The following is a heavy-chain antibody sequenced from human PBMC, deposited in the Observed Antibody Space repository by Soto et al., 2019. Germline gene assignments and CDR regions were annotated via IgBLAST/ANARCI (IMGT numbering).Heavy chain of an antibody. CDR3: PRGAGALPGAGGCLYSWGRHPRDTGVSWGAPPP. D-gene: IGHD3-10*01. CDR1: GGSFSGYY. Sequence: QVQLQQWGAGLLKPSETLSLTCAVYGGSFSGYYWSWIRQPPGKGLEWIGEINHSGSTNYNPSLKSRVTNKGAPPNHPPPLRGGVTNSGSTSKHLCPRGAGALPGAGGCLYSWGRHPRDTGVSWGAPPPGGQEALLPVS. CDR2: INHSGST. V-gene: IGHV4-34*01. J-gene: IGHJ4*02.